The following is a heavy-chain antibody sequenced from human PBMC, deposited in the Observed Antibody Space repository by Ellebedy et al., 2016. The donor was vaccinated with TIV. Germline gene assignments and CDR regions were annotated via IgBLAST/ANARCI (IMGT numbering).Heavy chain of an antibody. J-gene: IGHJ4*02. CDR2: ISRNGGCI. V-gene: IGHV3-23*01. Sequence: GESLKISCAASGFTFSIYAMGWVRQAPGKGLEWVSTISRNGGCIYYAGSVEGRFTISRDNSNNTLWLQMSGLRAEDTARYFCAKDLGIERQWGFDYWGQGTLVTVSS. CDR3: AKDLGIERQWGFDY. CDR1: GFTFSIYA. D-gene: IGHD1-26*01.